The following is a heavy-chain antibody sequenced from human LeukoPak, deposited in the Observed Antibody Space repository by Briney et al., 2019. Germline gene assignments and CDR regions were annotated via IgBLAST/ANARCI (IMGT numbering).Heavy chain of an antibody. D-gene: IGHD3-22*01. J-gene: IGHJ4*02. CDR3: AKDPLSSGYYYVDFDY. V-gene: IGHV3-23*01. CDR2: ISGSGGST. Sequence: GGSLRLSCAASGFTFSSYAMSWGRQAPGKGLEWVSAISGSGGSTYYADSVKGRFTISRDNSKNTLYLQMNSLRAEDTAVYYCAKDPLSSGYYYVDFDYWGQGTQVTVSS. CDR1: GFTFSSYA.